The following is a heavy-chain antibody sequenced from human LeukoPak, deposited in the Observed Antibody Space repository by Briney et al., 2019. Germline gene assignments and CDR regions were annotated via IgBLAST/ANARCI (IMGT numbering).Heavy chain of an antibody. CDR1: GGSFSGYY. Sequence: SETLSLTCAVYGGSFSGYYWSWIRQPPGKGLEWIGEINHSGSTNYNPSLKSRVTLSVDTSKNQFSLRLSSVTAADTAVYYCARVLEGSSGQHWYFDLWGRGTLVTVSS. D-gene: IGHD6-19*01. CDR3: ARVLEGSSGQHWYFDL. V-gene: IGHV4-34*01. CDR2: INHSGST. J-gene: IGHJ2*01.